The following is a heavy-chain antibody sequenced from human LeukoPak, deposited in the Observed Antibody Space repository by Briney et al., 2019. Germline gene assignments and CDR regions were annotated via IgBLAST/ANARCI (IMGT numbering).Heavy chain of an antibody. Sequence: GSLRLSCAASGFTFSDHFMDWVRQAPGKGLEWIGEINHSGSTNYNPSLKSRVTISVDTSKNQFSLKLSSVTAADTAVYYCASGPARCSSTSCSPPPGPGPDVWGKGTTVTVSS. CDR2: INHSGST. D-gene: IGHD2-2*01. CDR3: ASGPARCSSTSCSPPPGPGPDV. J-gene: IGHJ6*04. V-gene: IGHV4-34*01. CDR1: GFTFSDHF.